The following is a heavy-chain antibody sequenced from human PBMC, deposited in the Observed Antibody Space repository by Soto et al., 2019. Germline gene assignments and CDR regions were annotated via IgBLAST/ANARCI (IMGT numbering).Heavy chain of an antibody. CDR2: ISAYNGNT. Sequence: ASVKVSCKASGYSFTSYGISWVRQAPGQGLEWMGWISAYNGNTNYAQKLQGRVTMTTDTSTSTAYMELRSLRSDDTAMYYCARTSAGGKYYYGMDVWGQGTTVTVSS. CDR1: GYSFTSYG. D-gene: IGHD6-13*01. CDR3: ARTSAGGKYYYGMDV. V-gene: IGHV1-18*01. J-gene: IGHJ6*02.